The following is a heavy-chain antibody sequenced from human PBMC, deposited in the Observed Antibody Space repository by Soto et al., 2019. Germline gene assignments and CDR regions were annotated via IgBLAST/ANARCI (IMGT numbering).Heavy chain of an antibody. CDR2: ISSSSSSI. D-gene: IGHD6-25*01. J-gene: IGHJ4*02. CDR3: ERSEDGTAVEFDY. Sequence: GSLRLSWAASGLTLSSYSMYWVRHAPAKGLEWVSSISSSSSSIYYSDSVKGRFPMSRANATNSLYLQLNSLRAEDTAVYYWERSEDGTAVEFDYWGRGTLVTVSS. V-gene: IGHV3-21*01. CDR1: GLTLSSYS.